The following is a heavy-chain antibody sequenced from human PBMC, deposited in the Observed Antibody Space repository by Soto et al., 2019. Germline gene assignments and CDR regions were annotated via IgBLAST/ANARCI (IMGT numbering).Heavy chain of an antibody. CDR3: ARAGGYSRTTPNPRAYDMDV. CDR1: GGSISSYY. J-gene: IGHJ6*02. V-gene: IGHV4-59*12. CDR2: IYYSGST. Sequence: SETLSLTCTVSGGSISSYYWSWIRQTPGKELEWIGYIYYSGSTNYNPSLKSRVTISLDTSKNQFSLKLSSVTAEDTAVYYCARAGGYSRTTPNPRAYDMDVWGQGTTVTVSS. D-gene: IGHD6-13*01.